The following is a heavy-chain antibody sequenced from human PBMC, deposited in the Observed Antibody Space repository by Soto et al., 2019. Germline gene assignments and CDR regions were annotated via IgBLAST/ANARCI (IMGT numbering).Heavy chain of an antibody. CDR1: GGSISSYY. D-gene: IGHD2-15*01. Sequence: QVQLQESGPGLVKPSETLSLTCTVSGGSISSYYWSWIRQPPGKGLEWIGYSYYSGSTNYNPSLKSRVTISVDTTKNQFSLKLSSVAAADTAVYYCARRNGGTRDYWSQGTMVTVSS. V-gene: IGHV4-59*08. CDR3: ARRNGGTRDY. J-gene: IGHJ4*02. CDR2: SYYSGST.